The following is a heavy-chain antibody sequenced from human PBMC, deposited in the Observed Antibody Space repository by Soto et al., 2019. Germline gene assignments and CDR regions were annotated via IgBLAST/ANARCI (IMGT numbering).Heavy chain of an antibody. CDR2: IYYSGST. CDR3: ARQVRGVIKA. D-gene: IGHD3-10*01. CDR1: GGSISSYY. Sequence: SETLSLTWTVSGGSISSYYWSWIRQPPGKGLEWIGYIYYSGSTNYNPSLKSRVTISVDTSKNQFSLKLSSVTAADTAVYYCARQVRGVIKAWGQGTLVTVSS. J-gene: IGHJ4*02. V-gene: IGHV4-59*01.